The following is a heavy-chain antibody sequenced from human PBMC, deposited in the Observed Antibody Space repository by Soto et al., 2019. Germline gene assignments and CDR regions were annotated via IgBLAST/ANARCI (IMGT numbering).Heavy chain of an antibody. CDR2: IYWDGDK. Sequence: QITLKESGPTLVKPTQTLTLTCTFSGFSLSTSGVGVGWIRQPPGKALEWLALIYWDGDKRYSPSLKSRLTIIKDTTDDQVVLIITNMEPGEAATYYCVQTHKWPRFDYWGQGTLVTLSS. CDR3: VQTHKWPRFDY. CDR1: GFSLSTSGVG. V-gene: IGHV2-5*02. J-gene: IGHJ4*01. D-gene: IGHD5-12*01.